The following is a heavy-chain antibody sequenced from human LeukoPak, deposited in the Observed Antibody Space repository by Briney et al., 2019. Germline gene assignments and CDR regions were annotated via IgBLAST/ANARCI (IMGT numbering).Heavy chain of an antibody. D-gene: IGHD3-10*01. CDR1: GFTFSSYG. J-gene: IGHJ4*02. CDR3: AKGDYYGSGEFDY. Sequence: PGGSLRLSCAASGFTFSSYGMSWVRQAPGKGLEWVSAISGSGGSTYYADSVKGRFTISRDNSKNTLYLQMNSLRAEDTAVYYCAKGDYYGSGEFDYWGQGTLVTVSS. V-gene: IGHV3-23*01. CDR2: ISGSGGST.